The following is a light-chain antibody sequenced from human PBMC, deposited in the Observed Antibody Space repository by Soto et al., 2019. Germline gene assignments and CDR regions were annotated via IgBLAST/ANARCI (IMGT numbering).Light chain of an antibody. J-gene: IGLJ1*01. V-gene: IGLV1-40*01. CDR3: QSYDSSLSGYV. CDR2: GNS. CDR1: SSNIGAGYD. Sequence: SVLTQPPSVYGAPGQRVTISSTGSSSNIGAGYDVHWYQQLPGTAPKLLIYGNSNRPSGVPDRFSGSKSGTSASLAITGLQAEDEADYYCQSYDSSLSGYVFGTGTKVTVL.